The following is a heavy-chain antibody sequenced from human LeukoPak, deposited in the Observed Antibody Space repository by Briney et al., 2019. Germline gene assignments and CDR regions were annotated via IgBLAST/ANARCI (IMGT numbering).Heavy chain of an antibody. CDR3: ARRTEDGWFDP. J-gene: IGHJ5*02. Sequence: GESLKISCKAFGYSFMNYWIGWVRQMPGKGLERMGFIYPGDSDSRFSPSFQGQVTMSADKSISTAYLQWSSLKASDTAMYFCARRTEDGWFDPWGQGTLVTVSS. CDR1: GYSFMNYW. CDR2: IYPGDSDS. V-gene: IGHV5-51*01.